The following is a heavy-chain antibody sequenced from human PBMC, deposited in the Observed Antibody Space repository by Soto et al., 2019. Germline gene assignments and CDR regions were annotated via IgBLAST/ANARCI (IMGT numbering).Heavy chain of an antibody. CDR2: VYYSGTT. CDR1: GGSINSYY. D-gene: IGHD2-2*01. J-gene: IGHJ4*02. V-gene: IGHV4-59*01. Sequence: QVQLQESCPGLVKPSETLSLTCTVSGGSINSYYWSWIRQSPGKGLEWIGYVYYSGTTYYNPSLQSLVTIAVGTSKKLFALMVRSVTAADTAIYLCARAGSTWRYSFEYWGQGSLVTVSS. CDR3: ARAGSTWRYSFEY.